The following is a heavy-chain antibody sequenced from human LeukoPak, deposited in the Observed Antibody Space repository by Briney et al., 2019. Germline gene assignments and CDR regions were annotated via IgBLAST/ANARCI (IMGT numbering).Heavy chain of an antibody. J-gene: IGHJ6*03. CDR2: MNPNSGNT. V-gene: IGHV1-8*01. Sequence: ASVKVSCKASGYTFTSYDINWVRQATGQGLEWMGWMNPNSGNTGYAQKFQGRVTMTRNTSISTAYMELSSLRSEDPAVYYCARVYYDFWSRYYAPLYDYYYKDVLGKGTTVTVSS. D-gene: IGHD3-3*01. CDR3: ARVYYDFWSRYYAPLYDYYYKDV. CDR1: GYTFTSYD.